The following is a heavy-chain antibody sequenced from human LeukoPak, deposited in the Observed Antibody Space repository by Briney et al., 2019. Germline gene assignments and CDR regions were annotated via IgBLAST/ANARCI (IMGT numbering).Heavy chain of an antibody. CDR3: ARKGPAAMEPFDY. V-gene: IGHV1-69*13. J-gene: IGHJ4*02. Sequence: SVKVSCKASGGTFSSYAISWVRQAPGQGLEWMGGTIPIFGTANYAQKFQGRVTITADESTSTAYMELSSLRSEDTAVYYCARKGPAAMEPFDYWGQGTLVTVSS. CDR1: GGTFSSYA. D-gene: IGHD2-2*01. CDR2: TIPIFGTA.